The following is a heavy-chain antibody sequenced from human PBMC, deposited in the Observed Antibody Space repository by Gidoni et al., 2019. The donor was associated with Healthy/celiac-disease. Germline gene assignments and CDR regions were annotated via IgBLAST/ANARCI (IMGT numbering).Heavy chain of an antibody. CDR2: ISYYGSNK. J-gene: IGHJ6*02. Sequence: QVQLVESGGGVVQPGRSLRLSCAASGFPFSSSAMHWVRQAPGKGLEWVAVISYYGSNKYYADSVKGRFTISRDNSKNTLYLQMNSLRAEDTAVYYCARVGGVVPAAMSYYYYGMDVWGQGTTVTVSS. CDR3: ARVGGVVPAAMSYYYYGMDV. D-gene: IGHD2-2*01. V-gene: IGHV3-30*04. CDR1: GFPFSSSA.